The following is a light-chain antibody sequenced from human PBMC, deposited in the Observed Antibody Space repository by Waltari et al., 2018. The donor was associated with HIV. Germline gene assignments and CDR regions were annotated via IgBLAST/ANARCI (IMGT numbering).Light chain of an antibody. CDR3: SAWDVTLNGLV. Sequence: QSLLTQSPSASGTPGQRVNISCFGTSSNIGSRSVHWYQHFPGTPPKLLIFSNPERPSGVPDRFSGSKSGTSASLAISGLHSQDEADYYCSAWDVTLNGLVFGGGTRLSVL. CDR2: SNP. CDR1: SSNIGSRS. V-gene: IGLV1-44*01. J-gene: IGLJ2*01.